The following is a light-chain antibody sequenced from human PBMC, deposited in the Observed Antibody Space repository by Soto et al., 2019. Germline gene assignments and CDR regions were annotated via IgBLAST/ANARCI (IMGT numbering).Light chain of an antibody. CDR2: AAS. CDR3: QPYGSSPST. V-gene: IGKV3-20*01. CDR1: QSVSNNY. Sequence: EIVLTQSPGTLSLSPGDRVTLSCRASQSVSNNYLAWYQQKPGQAPRLLIYAASSMATGIPDRLSGSGSGTDFTLTISTLEPEDCAVSYCQPYGSSPSTFGQGTKLEIK. J-gene: IGKJ2*01.